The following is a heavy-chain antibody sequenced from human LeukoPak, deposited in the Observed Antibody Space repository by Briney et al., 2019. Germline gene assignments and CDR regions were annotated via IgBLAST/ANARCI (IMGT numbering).Heavy chain of an antibody. Sequence: SETLSLTCTVSGGSISSYYWSWIRQPPGEGLEWIGYIYYSGSTNYNPSLKSRVTISVDTSKNQFSLKLSSVTAADTAVYYCARGPEGWELPNYWGQGTLVTVSS. CDR1: GGSISSYY. J-gene: IGHJ4*02. CDR3: ARGPEGWELPNY. CDR2: IYYSGST. V-gene: IGHV4-59*01. D-gene: IGHD1-26*01.